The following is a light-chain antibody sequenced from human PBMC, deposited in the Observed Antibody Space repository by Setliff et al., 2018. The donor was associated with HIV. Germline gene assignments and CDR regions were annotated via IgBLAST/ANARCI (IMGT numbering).Light chain of an antibody. CDR2: DVI. Sequence: QSALAQPASVSGSPGQSIAISCTGTSSDVGSYNLVSWYQHRPGKAPKLMIYDVINRPSGVSNRFSGSRSGNTASLTISGLQVEDEADYYCSSYTTSSTLYAFGPGTKVTVL. J-gene: IGLJ1*01. CDR1: SSDVGSYNL. CDR3: SSYTTSSTLYA. V-gene: IGLV2-14*02.